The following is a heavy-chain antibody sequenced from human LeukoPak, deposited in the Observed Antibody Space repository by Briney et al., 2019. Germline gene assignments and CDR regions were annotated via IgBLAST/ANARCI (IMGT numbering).Heavy chain of an antibody. CDR3: ARDYYGDYSGDY. Sequence: ASVKVSCKASGYTFTSYGTSWVRQAPGQGLEWMGWISAYNGNTNYAQKLQGRVTMTTDTSTSTAYMELRSLRSDDTAVYCCARDYYGDYSGDYWGQGTLVTVSS. V-gene: IGHV1-18*01. D-gene: IGHD4-17*01. CDR2: ISAYNGNT. CDR1: GYTFTSYG. J-gene: IGHJ4*02.